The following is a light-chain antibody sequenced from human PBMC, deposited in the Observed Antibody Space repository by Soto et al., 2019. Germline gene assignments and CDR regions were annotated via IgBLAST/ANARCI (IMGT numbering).Light chain of an antibody. CDR3: CSSAGNLFV. CDR2: AVN. Sequence: QSALTQPRSVSGSPGQSVTISCTGTSSDVGGYNYVSWYQQHPGKAPKLMIYAVNKRPSGVPDRFPGSKSGNTASLTISGLQADDEADYYCCSSAGNLFVFGSGTKLTVL. J-gene: IGLJ1*01. CDR1: SSDVGGYNY. V-gene: IGLV2-11*01.